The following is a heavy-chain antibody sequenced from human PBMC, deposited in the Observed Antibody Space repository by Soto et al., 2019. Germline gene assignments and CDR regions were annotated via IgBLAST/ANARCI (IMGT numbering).Heavy chain of an antibody. CDR2: ISGSGGTT. D-gene: IGHD3-3*01. Sequence: PXGALILSCLASGFTFENYAMSWVRQAPGKGLEWVSAISGSGGTTYYSDSVKGRFTISRDNSKNTVYLQMNDLRVEDAAEYFCAKDSWAIFGVPAGEYYAMDVWGQGTTVTVSS. CDR1: GFTFENYA. V-gene: IGHV3-23*01. J-gene: IGHJ6*02. CDR3: AKDSWAIFGVPAGEYYAMDV.